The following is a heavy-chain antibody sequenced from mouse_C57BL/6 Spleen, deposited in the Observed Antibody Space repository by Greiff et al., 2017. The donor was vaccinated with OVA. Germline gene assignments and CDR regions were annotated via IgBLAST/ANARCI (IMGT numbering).Heavy chain of an antibody. J-gene: IGHJ4*01. CDR2: INPSNGGT. CDR1: GYTFTSYW. V-gene: IGHV1-53*01. D-gene: IGHD1-1*01. Sequence: QVQLKQPGTELVKPGASVKLSCKASGYTFTSYWMHWVKQRPGQGLEWIGNINPSNGGTNYNEKFKSKATLTVDKSSSTAYMQLSSLTSEDSAVYYCARSGYYGSDAMDYWGQGTSVTVSS. CDR3: ARSGYYGSDAMDY.